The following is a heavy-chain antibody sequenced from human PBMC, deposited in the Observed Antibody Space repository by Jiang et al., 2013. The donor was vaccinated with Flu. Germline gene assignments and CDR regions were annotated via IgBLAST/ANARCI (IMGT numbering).Heavy chain of an antibody. J-gene: IGHJ3*02. CDR3: ARVRWRGRHSSASDSSGYYLDAFDI. CDR1: GYTFTSYY. CDR2: INPSGGST. V-gene: IGHV1-46*03. D-gene: IGHD3-22*01. Sequence: GAEVKKPGASVKVSCKASGYTFTSYYMHWVRQAPGQGLEWMGIINPSGGSTSYAQKFQGRVTMTRDTSTSTVYMELSSLRSEDTAVYYCARVRWRGRHSSASDSSGYYLDAFDIWGQGTMVTVSS.